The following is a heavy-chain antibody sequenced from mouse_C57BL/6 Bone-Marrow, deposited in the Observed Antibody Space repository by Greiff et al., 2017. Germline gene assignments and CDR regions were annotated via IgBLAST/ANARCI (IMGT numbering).Heavy chain of an antibody. Sequence: VQPVESGPGLVQPSQSLSITCTVSGFSLTSYGVHWVRQSPGKGLEWLGVIWSGGSTDYNAAFMSRLSITKYNSMSQVFFKMNRLRADDTAIYYCAKKARYCSSGGDYAMDYWGQGTSVTVSS. J-gene: IGHJ4*01. CDR2: IWSGGST. CDR3: AKKARYCSSGGDYAMDY. D-gene: IGHD1-1*01. CDR1: GFSLTSYG. V-gene: IGHV2-5*01.